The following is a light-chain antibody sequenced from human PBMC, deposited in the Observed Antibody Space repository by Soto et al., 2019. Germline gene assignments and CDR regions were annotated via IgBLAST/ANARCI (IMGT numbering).Light chain of an antibody. Sequence: DIQTTQSPSTLSAFVGDRVTITCRASQSNSSWLAWYQQKPGEAPRLLLYKASNLESGVPSSFSGSGSGTEFTLTISRLQPDDFATYYCQEYKRYFTRTFGQGTKVEIK. CDR2: KAS. CDR1: QSNSSW. V-gene: IGKV1-5*03. J-gene: IGKJ1*01. CDR3: QEYKRYFTRT.